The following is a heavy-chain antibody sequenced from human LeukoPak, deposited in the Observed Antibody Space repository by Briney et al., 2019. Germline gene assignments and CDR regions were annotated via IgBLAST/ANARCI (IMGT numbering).Heavy chain of an antibody. CDR2: LYISGST. J-gene: IGHJ4*02. Sequence: SETLSLTCTVSGASISSYYYNWIRQTAGGGLEWIGRLYISGSTDYNPSLKSRVTISVDTSNNQFSLKLNSVTAADTAVYFCARDLSGSLYFDCWGQGVLVTVSS. D-gene: IGHD3-10*01. CDR1: GASISSYY. CDR3: ARDLSGSLYFDC. V-gene: IGHV4-4*07.